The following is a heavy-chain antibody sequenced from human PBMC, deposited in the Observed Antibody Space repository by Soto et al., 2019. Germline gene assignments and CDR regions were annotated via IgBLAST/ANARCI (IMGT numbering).Heavy chain of an antibody. CDR1: GGSLSTYY. CDR3: AKTRTTSTAATFDP. V-gene: IGHV4-59*01. D-gene: IGHD1-1*01. J-gene: IGHJ5*02. CDR2: MSYSGSS. Sequence: PSETLSLTCTVSGGSLSTYYWSWIRQPPGKGLEWIVYMSYSGSSNYNPSLKSRVTMSVDTSKNQVSLKLSSVTAADTAVYYCAKTRTTSTAATFDPWGQGTLVTVSS.